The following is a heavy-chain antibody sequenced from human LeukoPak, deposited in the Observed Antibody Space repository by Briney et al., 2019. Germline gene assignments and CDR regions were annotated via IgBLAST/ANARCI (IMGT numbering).Heavy chain of an antibody. D-gene: IGHD4-23*01. CDR2: ITSKADSYAT. V-gene: IGHV3-73*01. Sequence: AAYGLTVGDATMVWLGQGSGKEKEWGVRITSKADSYATAYAESVKGRFTISRDDSKNTAYLQMNSLQTEDTAVYYCTRLPTLETFDYWGQGVLVTVSS. J-gene: IGHJ4*02. CDR3: TRLPTLETFDY. CDR1: GLTVGDAT.